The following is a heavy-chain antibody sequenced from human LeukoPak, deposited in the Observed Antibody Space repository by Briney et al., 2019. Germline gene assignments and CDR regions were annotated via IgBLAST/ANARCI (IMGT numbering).Heavy chain of an antibody. D-gene: IGHD5-12*01. V-gene: IGHV1-2*02. CDR2: TNPNSGGT. CDR3: AGRGYSGYDFDY. J-gene: IGHJ4*02. Sequence: ASVKVSCKASGYTFTTYYMHWVRQAPGQGLEWMGWTNPNSGGTNYAQKFQGRVTMTRDTSISTAYMELSRLRSDDTAVYYCAGRGYSGYDFDYWGQGTLVTASS. CDR1: GYTFTTYY.